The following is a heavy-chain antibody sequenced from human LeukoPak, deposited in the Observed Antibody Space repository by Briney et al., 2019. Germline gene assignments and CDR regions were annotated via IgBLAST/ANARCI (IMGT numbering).Heavy chain of an antibody. Sequence: PSETLPLTCTVSGGSISSGGYYWSWIRQHPGKGLEWIGYIYYSGSTYYNPSLKSRVTISVDASKNQFSLKLSSVTAADTAVYYCARCPRVRATTMCYYYYMDVWGKGTTVTVSS. CDR3: ARCPRVRATTMCYYYYMDV. J-gene: IGHJ6*03. CDR2: IYYSGST. V-gene: IGHV4-31*03. CDR1: GGSISSGGYY. D-gene: IGHD1-26*01.